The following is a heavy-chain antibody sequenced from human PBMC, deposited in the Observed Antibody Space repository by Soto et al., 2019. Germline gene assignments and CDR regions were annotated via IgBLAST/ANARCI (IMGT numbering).Heavy chain of an antibody. CDR1: GFTFSSYS. CDR3: ARDVAAYSSSWFSYYYYGMDV. CDR2: ISSSSSYI. D-gene: IGHD6-13*01. V-gene: IGHV3-21*01. J-gene: IGHJ6*02. Sequence: GGSLRLSCAASGFTFSSYSMNWVRQAPGKGLEWVSSISSSSSYIYYADSVKGRFTISRDNAKNSLYLQMNSLRAEDTAVYYCARDVAAYSSSWFSYYYYGMDVWGQGTTVTVSS.